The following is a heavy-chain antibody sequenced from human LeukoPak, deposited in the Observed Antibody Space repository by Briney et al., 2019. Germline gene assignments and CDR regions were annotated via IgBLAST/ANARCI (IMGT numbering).Heavy chain of an antibody. CDR1: GFTVSSNY. D-gene: IGHD3-10*01. V-gene: IGHV3-53*01. Sequence: GGSLRLSCAASGFTVSSNYMSWVRQAPGKGLEWVSVIYSGGSTYYADSVKGRFTISRDNSKNTLYLQMNSLRAEDTAVYYCARDAPPKWFGESRPVHYGMDVWGQGTTVTVSS. CDR2: IYSGGST. CDR3: ARDAPPKWFGESRPVHYGMDV. J-gene: IGHJ6*02.